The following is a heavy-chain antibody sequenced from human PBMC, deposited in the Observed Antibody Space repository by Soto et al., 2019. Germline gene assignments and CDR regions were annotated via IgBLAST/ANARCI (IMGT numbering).Heavy chain of an antibody. Sequence: ASVKVSCKASGDTFTSYDINWVRQATGQGLEWMGWMNPNSGNTGYAQKFQGRVTMTRNTSISTAYMELSSLRSEDTAVYYCARKRRVVAAMIVSAFDIWGQGTMVTVSS. CDR2: MNPNSGNT. J-gene: IGHJ3*02. D-gene: IGHD2-15*01. V-gene: IGHV1-8*01. CDR1: GDTFTSYD. CDR3: ARKRRVVAAMIVSAFDI.